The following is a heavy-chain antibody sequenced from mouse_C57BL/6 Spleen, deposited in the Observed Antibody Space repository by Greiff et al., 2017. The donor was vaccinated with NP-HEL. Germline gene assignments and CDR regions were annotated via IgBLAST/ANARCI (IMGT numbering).Heavy chain of an antibody. CDR3: ARNRYRGYFDV. J-gene: IGHJ1*03. D-gene: IGHD1-1*01. Sequence: EVQLQQSGPELVKPGASVKIPCKASGYTFTDYNMDWVKQSHGKSLEWIGDINPNNGGTNYNQKFKGKATLTVDKSSSTAYMELRSLTSEDTAVYYCARNRYRGYFDVWGTRTTVTVSS. V-gene: IGHV1-18*01. CDR2: INPNNGGT. CDR1: GYTFTDYN.